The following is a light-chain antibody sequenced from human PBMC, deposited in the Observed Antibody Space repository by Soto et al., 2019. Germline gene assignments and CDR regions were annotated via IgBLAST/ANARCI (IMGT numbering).Light chain of an antibody. CDR3: QSYDFTLGAFWV. CDR1: TSNVGSNL. V-gene: IGLV1-47*02. Sequence: QSVLAQPPSASGTPGQRVTISCSGSTSNVGSNLASWYQQLPGSAPKLLIYNDYERPSGVPDRFSGSKSGTSASLGISGLRSEDEADYFCQSYDFTLGAFWVFGGGTKLTVL. J-gene: IGLJ3*02. CDR2: NDY.